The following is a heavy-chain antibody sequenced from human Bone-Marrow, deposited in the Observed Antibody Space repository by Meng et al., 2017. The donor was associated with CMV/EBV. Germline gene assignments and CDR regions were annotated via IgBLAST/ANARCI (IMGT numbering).Heavy chain of an antibody. V-gene: IGHV3-48*04. D-gene: IGHD5-24*01. Sequence: GESLKISCAASGFTFSSYGIHWVRQAPGKGLEWVSYISSSGSTIYYADSVKGRFTISRDNAKNSLYLQMNSLRAEDTAVYYCARGSGYNYFGYFDYWGQGTLVTVSS. J-gene: IGHJ4*02. CDR1: GFTFSSYG. CDR2: ISSSGSTI. CDR3: ARGSGYNYFGYFDY.